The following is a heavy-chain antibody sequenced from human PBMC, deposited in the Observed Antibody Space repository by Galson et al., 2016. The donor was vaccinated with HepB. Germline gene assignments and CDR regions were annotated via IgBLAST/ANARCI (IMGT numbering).Heavy chain of an antibody. D-gene: IGHD1-1*01. CDR1: GGSFSGYY. V-gene: IGHV4-34*01. J-gene: IGHJ4*02. Sequence: SETLSLTCGVYGGSFSGYYWTWIRQPPGKGLEWIGDISDSGSTNYNPSLTSRATISIGTSTSQFSLNLTSVTAADTAMYYCARGRTTLLHWGQGTLVTVSS. CDR3: ARGRTTLLH. CDR2: ISDSGST.